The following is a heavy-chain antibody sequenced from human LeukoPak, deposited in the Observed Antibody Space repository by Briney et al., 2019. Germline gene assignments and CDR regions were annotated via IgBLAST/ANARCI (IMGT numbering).Heavy chain of an antibody. Sequence: SVKVSCKASGGTFSSYAVNWVRQAPGQGLEWMGRIIPILETTNYTRKLRDRVTVTADKSAVIVYMELSSLRPEDTAVYYCSRAALDGDYAWDQWGQGTLVTVSS. CDR3: SRAALDGDYAWDQ. CDR1: GGTFSSYA. J-gene: IGHJ4*02. V-gene: IGHV1-69*04. CDR2: IIPILETT. D-gene: IGHD4-17*01.